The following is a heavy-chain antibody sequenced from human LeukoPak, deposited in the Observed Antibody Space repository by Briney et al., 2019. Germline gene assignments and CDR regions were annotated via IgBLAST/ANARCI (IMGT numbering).Heavy chain of an antibody. CDR3: ARDSGITGTTE. V-gene: IGHV4-59*01. CDR1: GGSISSYY. CDR2: IYYSGST. D-gene: IGHD1-7*01. J-gene: IGHJ4*02. Sequence: PSETLSLTCTVSGGSISSYYWSWIRQPSGKGLEWIGYIYYSGSTNYNPSLKSRVTISVDTSKNQFSLKLSSVTAADTAVYYCARDSGITGTTEWGQGTLVTVSS.